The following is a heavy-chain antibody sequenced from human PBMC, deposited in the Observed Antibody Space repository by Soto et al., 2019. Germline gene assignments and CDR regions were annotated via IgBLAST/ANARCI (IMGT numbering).Heavy chain of an antibody. J-gene: IGHJ4*02. CDR1: GFTFSSYG. Sequence: GGSLRLSCAASGFTFSSYGMHWVRQAPGKGLEWVAVIWYDGSNKYYADSVKGRFTISRDNSKNTLYLQMNSLRAEDTAVYYCARDPGRIVGALGGLDYWGQGTLVTVSS. D-gene: IGHD1-26*01. CDR2: IWYDGSNK. CDR3: ARDPGRIVGALGGLDY. V-gene: IGHV3-33*01.